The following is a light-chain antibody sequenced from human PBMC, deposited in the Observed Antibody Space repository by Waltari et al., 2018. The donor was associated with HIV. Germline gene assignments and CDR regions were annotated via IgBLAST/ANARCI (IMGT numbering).Light chain of an antibody. CDR1: SSDVGGYNY. CDR3: SSYTSSSTLV. CDR2: EVS. V-gene: IGLV2-14*01. Sequence: QSALTQPASVSGSPGQSITISCTGTSSDVGGYNYVSWYQQHPGKAPKLMIYEVSNRPSWVSNRFSGSKSGNTASLTISGLQAEDDADYYCSSYTSSSTLVFGTGTKVTVL. J-gene: IGLJ1*01.